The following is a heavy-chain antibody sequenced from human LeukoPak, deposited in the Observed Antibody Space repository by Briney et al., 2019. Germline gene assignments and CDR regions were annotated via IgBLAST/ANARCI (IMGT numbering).Heavy chain of an antibody. D-gene: IGHD6-19*01. Sequence: KPSETLSLTCTVSGGSIRGYYWSWIQQPPGKGLEYIGYIYYSGITNYNPSLKSRVTISVDTSKNQFSLRLNSVTAADTAMYYCARGFDSSSGWYPAFDIWGHGTMGTVSS. V-gene: IGHV4-59*01. CDR2: IYYSGIT. CDR1: GGSIRGYY. J-gene: IGHJ3*02. CDR3: ARGFDSSSGWYPAFDI.